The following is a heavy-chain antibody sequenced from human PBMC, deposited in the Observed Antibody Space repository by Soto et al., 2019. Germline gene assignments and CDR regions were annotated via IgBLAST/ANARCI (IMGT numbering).Heavy chain of an antibody. D-gene: IGHD6-6*01. CDR2: VHYIEAT. J-gene: IGHJ4*02. CDR1: GASITSSY. V-gene: IGHV4-59*01. Sequence: SETLSLTCSVSGASITSSYWSWIRQPPGKGLEWIGYVHYIEATKYNPPLKSRVTISLDTSKNQFSLKLSSVTAADTAVYYCARSSAAGYPDYWGQGTLVTVSS. CDR3: ARSSAAGYPDY.